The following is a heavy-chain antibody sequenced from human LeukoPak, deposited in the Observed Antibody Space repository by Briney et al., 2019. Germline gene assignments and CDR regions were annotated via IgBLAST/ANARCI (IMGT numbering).Heavy chain of an antibody. CDR3: AKEGAPLYYFNWFDP. V-gene: IGHV3-9*01. J-gene: IGHJ5*02. Sequence: PGRSLRLSCVASGFTFDYYAMHWVRQAPGKGLEWVSGISWNSGSIGNADSVKGRFTISRDNAKNSLYLQMNSLRAEDTALYYCAKEGAPLYYFNWFDPWGQGTLVTVSS. CDR2: ISWNSGSI. D-gene: IGHD3-22*01. CDR1: GFTFDYYA.